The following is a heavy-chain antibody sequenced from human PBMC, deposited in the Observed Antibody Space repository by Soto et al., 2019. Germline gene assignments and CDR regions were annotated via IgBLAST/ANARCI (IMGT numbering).Heavy chain of an antibody. D-gene: IGHD3-3*01. V-gene: IGHV1-18*01. Sequence: QVQLVQSGAEVKKPGASVKVSCKSSGYRFETYAMSWVRQAPGQGLEWMGWISAYNIDTYYAQKFQDRVTMTTDTSTGTAHMELRSLTSDDTAVYYCARGHGEIIGAMDVWGQGTTVTVSS. J-gene: IGHJ6*02. CDR2: ISAYNIDT. CDR1: GYRFETYA. CDR3: ARGHGEIIGAMDV.